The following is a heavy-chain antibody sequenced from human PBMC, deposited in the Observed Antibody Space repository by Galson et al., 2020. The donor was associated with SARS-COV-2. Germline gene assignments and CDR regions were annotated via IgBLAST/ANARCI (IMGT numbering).Heavy chain of an antibody. CDR1: GLTFSTYA. J-gene: IGHJ4*02. CDR3: ANGLTTGFGY. V-gene: IGHV3-23*01. Sequence: GGSLRLSCAASGLTFSTYAMNWVRQAPGKGLEWVSVISAIGDTTYYADSVKGRFTISRDNSKNTLYLQMNSLRAEDTAVYYCANGLTTGFGYWGQGTLVTVSS. D-gene: IGHD4-17*01. CDR2: ISAIGDTT.